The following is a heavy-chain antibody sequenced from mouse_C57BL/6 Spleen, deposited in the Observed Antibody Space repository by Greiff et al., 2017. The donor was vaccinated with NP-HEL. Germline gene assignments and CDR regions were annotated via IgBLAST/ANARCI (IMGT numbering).Heavy chain of an antibody. D-gene: IGHD1-1*01. V-gene: IGHV5-9*01. Sequence: EVMLVESGGGLVKPGGSLKLSCAASGFTFSSYTMSWVRQTPEKRLEWVATISGGGGNTYYPDSVKGRFTISRDNAKNTLYLQMSSLRSEDTALYYCARRVLYGSSMYYFDYWGQGTTLTVSS. J-gene: IGHJ2*01. CDR3: ARRVLYGSSMYYFDY. CDR1: GFTFSSYT. CDR2: ISGGGGNT.